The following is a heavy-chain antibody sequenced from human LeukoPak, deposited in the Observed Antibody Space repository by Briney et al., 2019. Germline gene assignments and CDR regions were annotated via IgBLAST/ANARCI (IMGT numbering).Heavy chain of an antibody. CDR1: GYTFTNYY. D-gene: IGHD4-17*01. J-gene: IGHJ4*02. CDR3: ARTTSFDY. V-gene: IGHV1-2*02. Sequence: SVKVSCKASGYTFTNYYMHWVRQATGQGLEWMGWINPNSGGTNYAQKFQGRVTMTRDTSINIAFMELSSLRSDDTAVYYCARTTSFDYWGQGTLVTVSS. CDR2: INPNSGGT.